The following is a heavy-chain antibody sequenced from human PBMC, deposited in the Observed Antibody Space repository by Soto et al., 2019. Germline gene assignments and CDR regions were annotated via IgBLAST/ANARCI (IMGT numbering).Heavy chain of an antibody. J-gene: IGHJ5*02. D-gene: IGHD6-13*01. CDR3: TRAAPYSSPFRWFDP. CDR1: GGSISSGGYY. Sequence: QVQLQESGPGLVKPSQTLSLTCTVSGGSISSGGYYWSWIRQHPGKGLEWIGYIYYSGSTYYNPSLKSRGTLSVDTSKNQFSLKLSSVTAADTAVYYCTRAAPYSSPFRWFDPWGQGTLVTVSS. CDR2: IYYSGST. V-gene: IGHV4-31*03.